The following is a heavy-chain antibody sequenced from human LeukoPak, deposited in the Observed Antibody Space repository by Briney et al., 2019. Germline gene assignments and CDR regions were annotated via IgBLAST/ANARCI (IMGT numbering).Heavy chain of an antibody. CDR3: ARHLGKTTVTTWGFDY. CDR1: GFTFSNYG. J-gene: IGHJ4*02. Sequence: PERSLRLSCAASGFTFSNYGMHWVRQAPGKGLEWVAVTSFDGSNKHYADSVKGRFTISRDNSKSTLFLQMNSLRPEDTAVYYCARHLGKTTVTTWGFDYWGQGTLVTVSS. CDR2: TSFDGSNK. V-gene: IGHV3-30*19. D-gene: IGHD4-17*01.